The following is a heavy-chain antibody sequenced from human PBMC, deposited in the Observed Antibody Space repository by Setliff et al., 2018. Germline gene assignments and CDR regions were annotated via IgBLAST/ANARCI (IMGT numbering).Heavy chain of an antibody. Sequence: GASVKVSCKASGYTFTGYYMYWVRQAPGQGLEWMGRINPGSGATIYAQKFQGRVTMTRDTSISTAYMELSRLRSDDTAVYYCARTWGSRSCYYYSYMDVWGKGTTVTVSS. CDR2: INPGSGAT. CDR1: GYTFTGYY. CDR3: ARTWGSRSCYYYSYMDV. J-gene: IGHJ6*03. D-gene: IGHD7-27*01. V-gene: IGHV1-2*06.